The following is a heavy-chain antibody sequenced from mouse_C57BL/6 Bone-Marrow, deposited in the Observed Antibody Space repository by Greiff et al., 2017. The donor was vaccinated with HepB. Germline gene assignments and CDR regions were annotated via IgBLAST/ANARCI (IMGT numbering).Heavy chain of an antibody. D-gene: IGHD2-12*01. Sequence: EVNLVESGGGLVQPGGSLSLSCAASGFTFTDYYMSWVRQPPGKALEWLGFIRNKANGYTTEYSASVKGRFTISRDNSQSILYLQMNALRAEDSATYYCARQAYYSPFDYWGQGTTLTVSS. CDR3: ARQAYYSPFDY. CDR1: GFTFTDYY. CDR2: IRNKANGYTT. V-gene: IGHV7-3*01. J-gene: IGHJ2*01.